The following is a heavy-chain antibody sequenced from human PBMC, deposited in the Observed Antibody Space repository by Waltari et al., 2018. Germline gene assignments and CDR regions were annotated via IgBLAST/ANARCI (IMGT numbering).Heavy chain of an antibody. CDR1: GSTCSSSH. CDR3: ASTPLGYCSGGSCYGGLDY. J-gene: IGHJ4*02. CDR2: IIPILGIA. V-gene: IGHV1-69*02. Sequence: QVPLVQSGAAVTTPGSPVTVSCKASGSTCSSSHNRWVRTSTGYGLEWLRRIIPILGIANYAQKFQGRVTITADKSTSTAYMELSSLRSEDTAVYYCASTPLGYCSGGSCYGGLDYWGQGTLVTVSS. D-gene: IGHD2-15*01.